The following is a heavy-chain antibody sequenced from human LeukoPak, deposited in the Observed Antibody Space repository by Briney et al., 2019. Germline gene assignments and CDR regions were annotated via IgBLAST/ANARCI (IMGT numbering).Heavy chain of an antibody. J-gene: IGHJ4*02. CDR1: GGTFSSYA. V-gene: IGHV1-69*04. Sequence: ASVKVSCKASGGTFSSYAISWVRQAPGQGLEWMGRIILILGIANYAQKFQGRVTITADKSTSTAYMELSSLRSEDTAVYYCASGSRGLDYWGQGTLVTVSS. CDR3: ASGSRGLDY. D-gene: IGHD5-12*01. CDR2: IILILGIA.